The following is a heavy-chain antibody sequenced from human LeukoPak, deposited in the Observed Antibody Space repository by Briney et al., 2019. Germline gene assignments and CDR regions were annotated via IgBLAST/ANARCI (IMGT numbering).Heavy chain of an antibody. CDR3: AKSVGYHSDRSGYYWLGTFDS. D-gene: IGHD3-22*01. CDR1: GFTFSTYP. CDR2: ISGGGVNT. V-gene: IGHV3-23*01. J-gene: IGHJ4*02. Sequence: GGSLRLSCVASGFTFSTYPMSWVRQAAGKGLEWVSAISGGGVNTYYADSVKGRFTISKNESKNTLYLQINSLRAEDTAVYYCAKSVGYHSDRSGYYWLGTFDSWGQGTLVTVSS.